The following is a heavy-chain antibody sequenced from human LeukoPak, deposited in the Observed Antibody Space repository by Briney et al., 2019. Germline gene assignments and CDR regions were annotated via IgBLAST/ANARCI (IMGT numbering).Heavy chain of an antibody. D-gene: IGHD2-2*02. CDR3: ARGLRRRYTHNVFDL. CDR1: GYTFTSYD. J-gene: IGHJ5*02. CDR2: MNPNSGNT. Sequence: ASVKVSCKASGYTFTSYDTNWVRQATGQGLEWMGWMNPNSGNTGYAQKFQGRVTMTRNTSISTAYMELSSLRSEDTAVYYCARGLRRRYTHNVFDLWGQGTLVTVSS. V-gene: IGHV1-8*01.